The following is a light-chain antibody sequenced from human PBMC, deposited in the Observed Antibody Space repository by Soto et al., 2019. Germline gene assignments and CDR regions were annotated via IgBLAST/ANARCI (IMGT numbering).Light chain of an antibody. CDR3: QQYNTPPT. CDR1: QRISRG. Sequence: DIQMTQYPSTLSAAVGDKVPSTYRASQRISRGLAWYQQKPGKAPKVLIYDASSLESGVPARFSGSGAGTEFILTISRLQADAVATYYCQQYNTPPTLGQGTKLEIK. CDR2: DAS. J-gene: IGKJ2*01. V-gene: IGKV1-5*01.